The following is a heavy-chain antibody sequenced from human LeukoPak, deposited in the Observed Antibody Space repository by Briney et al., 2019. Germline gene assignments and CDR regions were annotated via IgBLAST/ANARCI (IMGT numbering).Heavy chain of an antibody. Sequence: PGGSRRLSCAASGFTFSTYKMNWVRQAPGKGLEWVGFIRSKAYGGTTEYAASVKGRFTISRDDSNTIAYLQMNSLKTEDTAVYYCSRDSSGYETDAFDIWGQGTMVTVSS. J-gene: IGHJ3*02. CDR2: IRSKAYGGTT. V-gene: IGHV3-49*04. CDR1: GFTFSTYK. D-gene: IGHD5-12*01. CDR3: SRDSSGYETDAFDI.